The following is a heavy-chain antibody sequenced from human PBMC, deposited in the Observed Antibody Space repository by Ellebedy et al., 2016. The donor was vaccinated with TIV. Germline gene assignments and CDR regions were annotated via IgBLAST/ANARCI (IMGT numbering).Heavy chain of an antibody. D-gene: IGHD3-22*01. V-gene: IGHV3-7*01. J-gene: IGHJ4*02. CDR3: ARAIGSGSSY. CDR1: GFTFSSYW. Sequence: GGSLRLXXAASGFTFSSYWMHWVRQAPGEGLEWVANINQDGSEIHYVDSVKGRFTISRDNAENSLYLQMNSLRAQDTAVYYCARAIGSGSSYWGQGTLVTVSS. CDR2: INQDGSEI.